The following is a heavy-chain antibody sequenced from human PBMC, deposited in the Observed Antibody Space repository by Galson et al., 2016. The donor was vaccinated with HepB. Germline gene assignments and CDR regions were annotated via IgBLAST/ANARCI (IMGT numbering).Heavy chain of an antibody. D-gene: IGHD4-23*01. CDR3: TRGGADGKAFDL. CDR2: IRSKAFAGTT. J-gene: IGHJ3*01. Sequence: SLRLSCAASGFTFEDYAMTWFRQAPGQGLEWVGMIRSKAFAGTTEYAAFVKGTFSISRDDSKSIAYLQMNCLKTEDTAVYYCTRGGADGKAFDLWGQGTMVSVSS. V-gene: IGHV3-49*03. CDR1: GFTFEDYA.